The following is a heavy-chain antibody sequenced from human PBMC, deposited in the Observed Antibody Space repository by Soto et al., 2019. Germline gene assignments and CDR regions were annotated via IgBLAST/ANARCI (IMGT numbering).Heavy chain of an antibody. CDR1: GYTFSSYD. CDR3: ARGLKFTTPLVRGVNPYYCYYMGV. V-gene: IGHV1-8*01. CDR2: MNPNSGDT. Sequence: QVQLVQSGAEVKKPGASVKVSCKASGYTFSSYDINWVRQATGQGLEWMGWMNPNSGDTNYPQKFQGRVTLTRNTSIATAYMELSSRRSEDTAVYYCARGLKFTTPLVRGVNPYYCYYMGVWGEGTTVTVSS. D-gene: IGHD3-10*01. J-gene: IGHJ6*03.